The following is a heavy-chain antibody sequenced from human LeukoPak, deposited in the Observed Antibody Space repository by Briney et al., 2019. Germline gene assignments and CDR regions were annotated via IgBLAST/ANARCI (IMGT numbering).Heavy chain of an antibody. CDR1: GFTFDDCT. CDR3: AKEDHFAS. V-gene: IGHV3-9*01. J-gene: IGHJ4*02. Sequence: GGSLRLSCAASGFTFDDCTMHWVRQAPGKGLEWVSGITWNSGSIGYADSVRGRFTISRDNAKNSLYLEMNSLRAEDTALYYCAKEDHFASWGQGTLVTVSS. CDR2: ITWNSGSI.